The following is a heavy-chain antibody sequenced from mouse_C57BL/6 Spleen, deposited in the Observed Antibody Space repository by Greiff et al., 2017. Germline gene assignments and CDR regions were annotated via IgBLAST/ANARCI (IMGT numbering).Heavy chain of an antibody. CDR1: GFSFNTYA. CDR3: VRCSLYYGYVGV. V-gene: IGHV10-1*01. J-gene: IGHJ1*03. D-gene: IGHD2-1*01. Sequence: EVQGVESGGGLVQPKGSLKLSCAASGFSFNTYAMNWVRQAPGKGLEWVARIRSKSNNYATYYADSVKDRFTISRDDSESMLYLQMNNLKTEDTAMYYCVRCSLYYGYVGVWGTGTTVTVAS. CDR2: IRSKSNNYAT.